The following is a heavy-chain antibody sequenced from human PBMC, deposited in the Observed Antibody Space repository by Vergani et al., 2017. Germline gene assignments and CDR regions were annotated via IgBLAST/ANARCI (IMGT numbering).Heavy chain of an antibody. CDR3: ARHTSPRIEDYFDY. V-gene: IGHV4-39*01. J-gene: IGHJ4*02. Sequence: QLQLQESGPGLVKPSETLSLTCTVSGGSISSSSYYWGWIRQPPEKGLEWIGSIYYSGSTYYNPSLKSRVTISVDTSKNQFSLKLSSVTAADTAVYYCARHTSPRIEDYFDYWGQGTLVTVSS. D-gene: IGHD2-2*01. CDR2: IYYSGST. CDR1: GGSISSSSYY.